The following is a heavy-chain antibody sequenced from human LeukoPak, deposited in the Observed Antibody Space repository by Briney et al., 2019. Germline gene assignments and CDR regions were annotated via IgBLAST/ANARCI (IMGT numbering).Heavy chain of an antibody. CDR2: IDPSDSYT. CDR3: ARSITPTDYYGMDV. CDR1: GYSFTSYW. V-gene: IGHV5-10-1*01. J-gene: IGHJ6*02. D-gene: IGHD5-12*01. Sequence: GESLKISCKASGYSFTSYWISWVRQMPGKGLEWMERIDPSDSYTNYRPSFKGHVTISADKSISTAYLQWSSLKASDTDMYYCARSITPTDYYGMDVWGQGTTVTVSS.